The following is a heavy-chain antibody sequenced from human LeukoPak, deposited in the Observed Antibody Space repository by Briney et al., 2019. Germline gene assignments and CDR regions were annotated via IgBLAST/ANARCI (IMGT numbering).Heavy chain of an antibody. CDR1: GGSISGYY. CDR3: ARGLTYYDFWSGYVIDYFDY. D-gene: IGHD3-3*01. V-gene: IGHV4-34*01. CDR2: INHSGST. J-gene: IGHJ4*02. Sequence: SETLSLTCTVSGGSISGYYWSWIRQPPGKGLEWIGEINHSGSTNYNPSLESRVTISVDTSKNQFSLKLSSVTAADTAVYYCARGLTYYDFWSGYVIDYFDYWGQGTLVTVSS.